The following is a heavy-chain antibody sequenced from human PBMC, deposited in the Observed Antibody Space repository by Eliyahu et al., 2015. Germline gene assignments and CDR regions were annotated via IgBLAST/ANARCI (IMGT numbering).Heavy chain of an antibody. J-gene: IGHJ6*02. CDR1: GFTXXXYG. CDR3: AKGDDIGYYYYYGMDV. Sequence: QVQXVESGGGVAQPGRXLXLSCXAXGFTXXXYGMXWVRQAPGKGVEWVAVISYDGSNKYYADSVKGRFTISRDNSKNTLYLQMNSLRAEDTAVYYCAKGDDIGYYYYYGMDVWGQGTTVTVSS. CDR2: ISYDGSNK. V-gene: IGHV3-30*18. D-gene: IGHD3-9*01.